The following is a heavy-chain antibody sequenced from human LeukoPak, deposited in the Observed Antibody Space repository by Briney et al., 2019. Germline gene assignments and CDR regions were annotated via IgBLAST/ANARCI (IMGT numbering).Heavy chain of an antibody. CDR2: IYYSGST. Sequence: PSETLPLTCTVSGGSLSSYYWSWIRQPPGPGLEWIGYIYYSGSTSYNPSLKSRVTISVDTSKNQFSLKLSSVTAADTALYYCARDLRGSSCYDYWGQGTLVTVSS. V-gene: IGHV4-59*01. CDR3: ARDLRGSSCYDY. J-gene: IGHJ4*02. CDR1: GGSLSSYY. D-gene: IGHD2-2*01.